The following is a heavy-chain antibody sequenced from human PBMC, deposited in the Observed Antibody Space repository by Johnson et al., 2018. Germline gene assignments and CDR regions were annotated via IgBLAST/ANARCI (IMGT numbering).Heavy chain of an antibody. CDR3: AGSEGTTSLWFDALDI. V-gene: IGHV4-59*01. CDR2: IYYSGST. CDR1: GGSISSYY. Sequence: QVQLQESGPGLVKPSETLSLTCTVSGGSISSYYWSWIRQPPGKGLEWIGYIYYSGSTNYNPSLKSRVTIPVDTSKNQFSLKLSSVTAADTAVYYCAGSEGTTSLWFDALDIWGQGTMVTVSS. J-gene: IGHJ3*02. D-gene: IGHD4-17*01.